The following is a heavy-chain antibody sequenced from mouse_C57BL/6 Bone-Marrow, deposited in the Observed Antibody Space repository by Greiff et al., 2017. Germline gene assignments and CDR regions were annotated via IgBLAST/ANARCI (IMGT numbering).Heavy chain of an antibody. V-gene: IGHV1-82*01. Sequence: QVQLQQSGPELVKPGASVKISCKASGYAFSSSWMNWVKQRPGKGLEWIGRIYPGDGDTNYNGKFKGKATLTADKSSSTAYMQLSSLTSEDSAVYFCARGDYYGSSVYFDYWGQGTTLTVSS. D-gene: IGHD1-1*01. J-gene: IGHJ2*01. CDR3: ARGDYYGSSVYFDY. CDR2: IYPGDGDT. CDR1: GYAFSSSW.